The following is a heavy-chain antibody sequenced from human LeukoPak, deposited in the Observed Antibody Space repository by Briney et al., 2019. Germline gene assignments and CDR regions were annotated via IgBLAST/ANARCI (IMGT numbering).Heavy chain of an antibody. D-gene: IGHD5-18*01. Sequence: PGRSLRLSCAASGFTFSSYSMNWVRQAPGKGLEWVSSISSSSSYIYYADSVKGRFTISRDNAKNSLYLQMNSLRAEDTAVYYCATEADTAMLDYWGQGTLVTVSS. J-gene: IGHJ4*02. CDR3: ATEADTAMLDY. CDR1: GFTFSSYS. CDR2: ISSSSSYI. V-gene: IGHV3-21*01.